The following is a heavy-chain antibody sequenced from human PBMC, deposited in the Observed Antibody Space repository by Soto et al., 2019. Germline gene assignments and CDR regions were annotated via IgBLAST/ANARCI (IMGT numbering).Heavy chain of an antibody. CDR2: IWDDGSNK. CDR3: ARDLAAGNNHYYYGMDV. D-gene: IGHD6-13*01. V-gene: IGHV3-33*01. Sequence: GGSLGLSWGGSGFTFSSYCMHWVRQAPGKGLGWGAGIWDDGSNKNYAESVKGRFTISRDNSKNTLYLQMNSLRAQDTAVYYCARDLAAGNNHYYYGMDVWGQGTTVTVSS. CDR1: GFTFSSYC. J-gene: IGHJ6*02.